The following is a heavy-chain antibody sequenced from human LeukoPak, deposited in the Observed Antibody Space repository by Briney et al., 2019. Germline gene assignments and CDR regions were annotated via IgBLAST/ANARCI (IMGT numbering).Heavy chain of an antibody. CDR1: GFTFSSYW. Sequence: PGGSLRLPCAASGFTFSSYWMHWVRHAPGKGLVWVSRINSDGSSTSYADSVKGRFTISRDNAKNTLYLQMNSLRAEDTAVYYCARDVDTATDLDYWGQGTLVTVSS. CDR3: ARDVDTATDLDY. D-gene: IGHD5-18*01. V-gene: IGHV3-74*01. CDR2: INSDGSST. J-gene: IGHJ4*02.